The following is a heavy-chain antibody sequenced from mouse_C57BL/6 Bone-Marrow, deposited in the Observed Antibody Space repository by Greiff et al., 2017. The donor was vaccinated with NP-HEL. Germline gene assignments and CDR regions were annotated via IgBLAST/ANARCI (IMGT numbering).Heavy chain of an antibody. CDR3: ARDGTGEGWYCDV. J-gene: IGHJ1*03. Sequence: EVKLVESGGGLVQSGRSLRLSCATSGFTFSDFYMEWVRQAPGKGLEWIAASRNKANDYTTEYSASVKGRFIVSRDTSQSILYLQMNALRAEDTAIYYCARDGTGEGWYCDVWGTGTTVTVSS. V-gene: IGHV7-1*01. CDR1: GFTFSDFY. D-gene: IGHD4-1*01. CDR2: SRNKANDYTT.